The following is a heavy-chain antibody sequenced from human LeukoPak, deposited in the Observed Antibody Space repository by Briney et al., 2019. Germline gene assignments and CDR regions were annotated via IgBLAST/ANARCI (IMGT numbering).Heavy chain of an antibody. V-gene: IGHV4-59*01. Sequence: SETLSLTCTVSGGSIGKYYWSWIRQPPGKGLEWTAYIYYTGSTNYNPSLESRVTISVHTSKNQFSLNLSSVTAADTAMYYCARDPDAAYYFDYWSQGTLVTVSS. J-gene: IGHJ4*02. D-gene: IGHD6-25*01. CDR3: ARDPDAAYYFDY. CDR2: IYYTGST. CDR1: GGSIGKYY.